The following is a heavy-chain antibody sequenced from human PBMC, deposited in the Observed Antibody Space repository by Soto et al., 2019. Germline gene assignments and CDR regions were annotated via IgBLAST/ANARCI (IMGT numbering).Heavy chain of an antibody. J-gene: IGHJ6*02. D-gene: IGHD2-2*01. V-gene: IGHV1-69*13. CDR3: ASSSAGDTVLVPATYYYYYGMDV. Sequence: SVKVSCKASGGTFSSYAISWVRQAPGQGLEWMGGIIPIFGTANYAQKFQGRVTITADESTSTAYMELSSLRSEDTAVYYCASSSAGDTVLVPATYYYYYGMDVWGQGTTVTVSS. CDR2: IIPIFGTA. CDR1: GGTFSSYA.